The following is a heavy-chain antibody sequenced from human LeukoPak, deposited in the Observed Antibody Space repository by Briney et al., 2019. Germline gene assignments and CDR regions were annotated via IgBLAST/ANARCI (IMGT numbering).Heavy chain of an antibody. CDR1: GFTFSSYW. CDR2: IHSDGSST. CDR3: ARGNYGNWFEY. Sequence: HPGGSLRLSCAASGFTFSSYWMYWVRQAPGKGLVWVSRIHSDGSSTTYADSVKGRFTISRDNARNTLYLQMASLRAEDTAVYFCARGNYGNWFEYWGKGALVTVSS. V-gene: IGHV3-74*01. D-gene: IGHD4-11*01. J-gene: IGHJ4*02.